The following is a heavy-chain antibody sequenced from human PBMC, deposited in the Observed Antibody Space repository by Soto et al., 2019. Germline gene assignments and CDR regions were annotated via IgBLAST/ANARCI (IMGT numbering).Heavy chain of an antibody. CDR3: ARVRYSSGWYRFDS. V-gene: IGHV4-61*01. CDR2: IYYSGST. CDR1: GGSVSSGSYY. J-gene: IGHJ4*02. D-gene: IGHD6-19*01. Sequence: SETLSLTCTVSGGSVSSGSYYCSWIRQPPGKGLEWIGYIYYSGSTNYNPSLKSRVTISVDTSKNQFSLKLSSVTAADTAVYYCARVRYSSGWYRFDSWGRGTLVTVSS.